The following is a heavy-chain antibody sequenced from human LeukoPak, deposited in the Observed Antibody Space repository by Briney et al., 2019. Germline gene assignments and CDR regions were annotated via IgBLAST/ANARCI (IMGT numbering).Heavy chain of an antibody. J-gene: IGHJ4*02. V-gene: IGHV3-48*01. CDR3: ARGRGSYHFDY. CDR1: GFTFKSYS. CDR2: INSSSSTV. Sequence: GGPLRLSCAPSGFTFKSYSMNGVRQAPAKGLEGVSYINSSSSTVYYADSVKGRFTISRDNAKNSLYLQLNSLRAEDTAVYYCARGRGSYHFDYWGQGTLVTVSS. D-gene: IGHD1-26*01.